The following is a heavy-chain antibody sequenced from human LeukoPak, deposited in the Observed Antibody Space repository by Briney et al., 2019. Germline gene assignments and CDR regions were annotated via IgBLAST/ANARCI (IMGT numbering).Heavy chain of an antibody. CDR1: GGSISSYY. Sequence: SETLSLICTVSGGSISSYYWSWIRQPPGKGLEWIGYIYYSGSTNYNPSLKSRVTISVDTSKNQFSLKLSSVTAADTAVYYCARELYYYGSGSYSTYNWFDPWGQGTLVTVSS. V-gene: IGHV4-59*01. J-gene: IGHJ5*02. D-gene: IGHD3-10*01. CDR2: IYYSGST. CDR3: ARELYYYGSGSYSTYNWFDP.